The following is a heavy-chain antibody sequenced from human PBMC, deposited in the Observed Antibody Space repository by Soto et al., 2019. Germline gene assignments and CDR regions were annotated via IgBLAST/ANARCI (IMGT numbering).Heavy chain of an antibody. CDR2: IYYSGST. CDR1: GGSISSGDYY. Sequence: NPSETLSLTCAVSGGSISSGDYYWSWIRQPPGKGLEWIGYIYYSGSTYYNPSLKSRVTISVDTSKNQFSLKLSSVTAADTAVYYCARVVVAANYYYYYGMDVWGQGTTVTVSS. V-gene: IGHV4-30-4*01. CDR3: ARVVVAANYYYYYGMDV. D-gene: IGHD2-15*01. J-gene: IGHJ6*02.